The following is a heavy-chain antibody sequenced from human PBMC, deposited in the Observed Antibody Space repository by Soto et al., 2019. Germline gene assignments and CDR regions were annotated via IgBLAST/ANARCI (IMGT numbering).Heavy chain of an antibody. CDR2: IYSGGTT. CDR3: PRVGYTSGWYRS. V-gene: IGHV3-66*01. D-gene: IGHD6-19*01. J-gene: IGHJ5*02. Sequence: EVQLVESGGGLVQPGGSLRLSCAASGFTVSTDYMTWVRQAPGKGLEWVSVIYSGGTTHYADSVKGRFTISRDNSKNTLYLQMNSLRVEDTAIYFCPRVGYTSGWYRSWGQRTLVTVSS. CDR1: GFTVSTDY.